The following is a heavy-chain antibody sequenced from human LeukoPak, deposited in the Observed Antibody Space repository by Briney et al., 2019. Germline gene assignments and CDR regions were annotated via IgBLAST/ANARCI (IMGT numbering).Heavy chain of an antibody. Sequence: GGSLRLPCAASGFTINNAWMSWVRQGPGRGLEWVGRLTSRTDGGTTDYAAPVKGRFTISRDDSKNTLYLQMNSLKTEDTAVYYCTTVGNPAYFASWGQGTLVTVSS. CDR3: TTVGNPAYFAS. CDR1: GFTINNAW. CDR2: LTSRTDGGTT. V-gene: IGHV3-15*01. J-gene: IGHJ4*02. D-gene: IGHD1-14*01.